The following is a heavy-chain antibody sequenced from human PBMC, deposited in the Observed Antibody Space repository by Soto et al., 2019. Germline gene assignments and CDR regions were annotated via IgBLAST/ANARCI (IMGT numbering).Heavy chain of an antibody. J-gene: IGHJ4*02. CDR2: IYYGGNA. D-gene: IGHD6-19*01. V-gene: IGHV4-39*01. CDR3: ATTIYSGGGSRDN. CDR1: GVSINSNDV. Sequence: PSETLSLTCGVAGVSINSNDVWGWIRQPPGRGLEWIGSIYYGGNAYYNPSLQSRVTISADLPKNQFSLELNSVTAADTAVYYCATTIYSGGGSRDNWGQGTRVPVSS.